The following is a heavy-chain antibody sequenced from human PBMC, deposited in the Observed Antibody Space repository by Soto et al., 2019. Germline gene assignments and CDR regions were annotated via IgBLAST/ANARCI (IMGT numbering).Heavy chain of an antibody. J-gene: IGHJ4*02. D-gene: IGHD6-13*01. V-gene: IGHV1-18*01. Sequence: ASVKVSCKASGYTFTSYGISWVRQAPGQGLEWMGWISAYNGNTNYAQKLQGRVTMTKDTSTSTAYMELRSLRSDDTAVYYCAREKSSSWYPNPIDYWGQGTLVTVSS. CDR1: GYTFTSYG. CDR3: AREKSSSWYPNPIDY. CDR2: ISAYNGNT.